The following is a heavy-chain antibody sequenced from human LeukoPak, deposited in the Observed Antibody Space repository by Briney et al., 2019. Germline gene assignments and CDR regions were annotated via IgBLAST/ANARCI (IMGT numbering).Heavy chain of an antibody. CDR2: IYYSGTT. CDR3: ARLYNWYFGGLKDKDKFDY. CDR1: GGSISSGGYY. D-gene: IGHD1-1*01. Sequence: PSQTLSLTCTVSGGSISSGGYYWSWIRQHPGEGLEWIGYIYYSGTTYYNPSLKSRVSISVDTSKNQFSLKLSSVTAADTAVYYCARLYNWYFGGLKDKDKFDYWGQGTLVTVSS. J-gene: IGHJ4*02. V-gene: IGHV4-31*03.